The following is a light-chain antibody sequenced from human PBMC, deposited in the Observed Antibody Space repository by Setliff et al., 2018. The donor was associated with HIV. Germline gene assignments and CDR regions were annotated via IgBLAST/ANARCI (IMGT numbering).Light chain of an antibody. Sequence: QSVLTQPASVSGSPGQSITISCTGTSGDVGRYNLVSWYQQQPGKPPKLMIYQASKRPSGVSNRFSGSKSGNTASLTISGLQAEDEADYYCCSNTGSNTYAFGTGTKV. CDR3: CSNTGSNTYA. CDR2: QAS. V-gene: IGLV2-23*01. CDR1: SGDVGRYNL. J-gene: IGLJ1*01.